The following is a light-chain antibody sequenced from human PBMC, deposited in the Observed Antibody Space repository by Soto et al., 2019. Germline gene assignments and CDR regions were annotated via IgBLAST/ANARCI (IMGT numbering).Light chain of an antibody. CDR1: QSVNSN. J-gene: IGKJ5*01. CDR3: QQYGSSRIT. CDR2: GAS. Sequence: EIVITASLTTLTVSPGERATLSCRASQSVNSNLAWYQQKPGQAPRLLIYGASSRATGIPDRFSGSGSGTDFTLTISRLEPEDFAVYYCQQYGSSRITFGQGTRLEI. V-gene: IGKV3-20*01.